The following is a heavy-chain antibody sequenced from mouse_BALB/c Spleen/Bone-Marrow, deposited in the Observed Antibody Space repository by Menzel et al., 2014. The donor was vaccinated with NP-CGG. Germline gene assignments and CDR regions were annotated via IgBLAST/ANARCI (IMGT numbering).Heavy chain of an antibody. CDR2: ISNGGGST. CDR1: GFTFSDYY. J-gene: IGHJ4*01. Sequence: DVKLVESGGGLVQPGGSLKLSCATSGFTFSDYYMYWVRQTPEKRLEWVAYISNGGGSTYDPDTVKGRFTISRDNAKNTLYLQMSRLKSEDTAMYYCARRGWYYAMDYWGQGTSVTVSS. D-gene: IGHD2-3*01. CDR3: ARRGWYYAMDY. V-gene: IGHV5-12*02.